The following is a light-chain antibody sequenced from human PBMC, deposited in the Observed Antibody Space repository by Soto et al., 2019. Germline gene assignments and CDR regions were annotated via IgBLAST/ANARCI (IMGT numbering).Light chain of an antibody. J-gene: IGKJ5*01. CDR1: QSVSSY. Sequence: EIVLTQSPLTLSLSPGDRATLSCRASQSVSSYLAWYQQKPGQAPRLLIYDASNRATGIPARFSGSGSGTDFTLTISSLEPEDFAIYYCQQRDYWQVTFGQGTRLEIK. CDR2: DAS. V-gene: IGKV3-11*01. CDR3: QQRDYWQVT.